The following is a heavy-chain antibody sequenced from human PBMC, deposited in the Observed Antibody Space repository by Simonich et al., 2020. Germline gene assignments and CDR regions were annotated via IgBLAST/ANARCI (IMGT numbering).Heavy chain of an antibody. CDR1: GGTFSSYA. CDR3: ARTNTMRELDTMVRGVDYFDY. V-gene: IGHV1-69*09. D-gene: IGHD3-10*01. Sequence: VQLVQSGAEVKKPGSSVKVSCKASGGTFSSYAISWVRQAPGQGLEWMGGIIPILGIENYAQKFQGRGTITADKSTSTAYMELSSLRSEDTAVYYCARTNTMRELDTMVRGVDYFDYWGQGTLVTVSS. J-gene: IGHJ4*02. CDR2: IIPILGIE.